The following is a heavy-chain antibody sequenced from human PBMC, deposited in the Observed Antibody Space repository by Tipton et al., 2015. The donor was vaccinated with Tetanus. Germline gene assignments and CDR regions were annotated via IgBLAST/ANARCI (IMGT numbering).Heavy chain of an antibody. CDR2: IYSPGSS. Sequence: PLRLSCVVSGFIVSDTYMGWVRQAPGKGLEWISVIYSPGSSYHADSVKGRFIISRDNSKNTVYLQMSSLRAEDTAVYYCARAQYYSDGAGYLGAFDVWGQGTVVTVSS. V-gene: IGHV3-53*01. CDR1: GFIVSDTY. J-gene: IGHJ3*01. D-gene: IGHD3-22*01. CDR3: ARAQYYSDGAGYLGAFDV.